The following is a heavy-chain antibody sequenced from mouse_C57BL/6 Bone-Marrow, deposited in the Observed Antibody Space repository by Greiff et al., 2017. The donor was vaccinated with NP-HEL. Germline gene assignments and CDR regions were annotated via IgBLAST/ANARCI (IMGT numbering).Heavy chain of an antibody. D-gene: IGHD1-1*01. CDR3: AREDDYYGSGFDY. Sequence: QVQLQKAGAELARPGASVKLSCKASGYTFTSYGISWVKQRPGQGLEWIGEIYPRSGNTYYNEKFKGKATLTADKSSSTAYMELRSLTSEDSAVYFCAREDDYYGSGFDYWGQGTTLTVSS. V-gene: IGHV1-81*01. CDR1: GYTFTSYG. J-gene: IGHJ2*01. CDR2: IYPRSGNT.